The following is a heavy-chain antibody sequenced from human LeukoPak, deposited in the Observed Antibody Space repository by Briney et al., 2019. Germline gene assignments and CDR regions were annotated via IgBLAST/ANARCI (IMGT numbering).Heavy chain of an antibody. CDR2: ISAYNGNT. D-gene: IGHD3-10*01. Sequence: ASVKVSCKTSGYSFPTYGISWVRQAPGQGLEWMGWISAYNGNTNYAQKLQGRVTMTTDTSTSTAYMELRSLRSDDTAVYYCARSKDYYGSGSYPDHWGQGTLVTVSS. V-gene: IGHV1-18*01. CDR3: ARSKDYYGSGSYPDH. CDR1: GYSFPTYG. J-gene: IGHJ4*02.